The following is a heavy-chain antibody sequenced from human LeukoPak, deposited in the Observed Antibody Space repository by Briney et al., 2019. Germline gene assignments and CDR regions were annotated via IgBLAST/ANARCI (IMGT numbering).Heavy chain of an antibody. J-gene: IGHJ3*02. V-gene: IGHV4-38-2*01. CDR1: GYSISSGYY. D-gene: IGHD3-22*01. Sequence: PSETLSLTCAVSGYSISSGYYWGWIRQPPGKGLEWIGSIYHSGSTYYNPSLKIRVTISVDTSKNQFSLKLSSVTAADTAVYYCARQGLYYYDSSGPDAFDIWGQGTMVTVSS. CDR3: ARQGLYYYDSSGPDAFDI. CDR2: IYHSGST.